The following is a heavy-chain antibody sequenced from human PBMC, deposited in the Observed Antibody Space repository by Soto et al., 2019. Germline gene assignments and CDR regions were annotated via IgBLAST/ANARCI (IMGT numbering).Heavy chain of an antibody. CDR3: AKRGSGAVAFDY. V-gene: IGHV3-23*01. D-gene: IGHD3-16*01. CDR1: GYTISSYV. J-gene: IGHJ4*02. Sequence: EVQLLESGGGLVQPGGSLRLSCAASGYTISSYVMSWVRQAPGKGLEWVSIISGSGGSTYCADSVKGRFTISRDNSKNTLYLQMNGLTAEDTAVYYCAKRGSGAVAFDYWGQGTLVTVSS. CDR2: ISGSGGST.